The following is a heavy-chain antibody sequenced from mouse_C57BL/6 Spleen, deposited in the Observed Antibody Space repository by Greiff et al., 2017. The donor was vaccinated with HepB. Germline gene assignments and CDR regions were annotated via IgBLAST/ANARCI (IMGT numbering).Heavy chain of an antibody. Sequence: VQLQQSGAELVRPGASVKLSCTASGFNIKDYYMHWVKQRPEQGLEWIGRIDPEDGDTEYAPKFQGKATMTADTSSHTAYLQLSSLTSEDTAVYYCTIYYGNYVNYAMDYWGQGTSVTVSS. J-gene: IGHJ4*01. CDR1: GFNIKDYY. D-gene: IGHD2-1*01. V-gene: IGHV14-1*01. CDR3: TIYYGNYVNYAMDY. CDR2: IDPEDGDT.